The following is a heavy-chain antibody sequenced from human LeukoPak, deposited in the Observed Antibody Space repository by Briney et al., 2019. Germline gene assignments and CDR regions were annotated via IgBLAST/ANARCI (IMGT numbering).Heavy chain of an antibody. J-gene: IGHJ4*02. CDR3: VRDGGVSGYDLLDY. CDR2: INQDGSKE. Sequence: GGSLRLSCAASGFAFSDYWMTWVRQAPGEGLEWGAHINQDGSKEHYMDSVNARFTISRDNAKNSLSLQMNSLRAEDTAVYYCVRDGGVSGYDLLDYWGQGTLVTVSS. CDR1: GFAFSDYW. D-gene: IGHD5-12*01. V-gene: IGHV3-7*01.